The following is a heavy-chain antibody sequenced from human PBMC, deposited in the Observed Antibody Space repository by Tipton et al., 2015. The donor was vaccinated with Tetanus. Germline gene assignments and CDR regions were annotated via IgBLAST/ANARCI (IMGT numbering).Heavy chain of an antibody. V-gene: IGHV5-10-1*01. J-gene: IGHJ3*02. CDR3: AGHGWESGGNSLDI. Sequence: MQLVQSGAEVKKPGESLRISCKGSGYSFTSYWISWVRQMPGKGLEWMGRLDPSDSYANYSPALQGHVTISADKSISTAYLQWSSLKASDTAMYYWAGHGWESGGNSLDIWGQGTMVTGSS. D-gene: IGHD4-23*01. CDR2: LDPSDSYA. CDR1: GYSFTSYW.